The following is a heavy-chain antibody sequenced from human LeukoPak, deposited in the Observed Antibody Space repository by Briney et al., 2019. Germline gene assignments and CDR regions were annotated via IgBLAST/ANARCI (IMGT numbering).Heavy chain of an antibody. V-gene: IGHV3-20*04. CDR2: INWNGGST. D-gene: IGHD3-10*01. CDR3: ARGARGVSGYYFDF. CDR1: GFTFDDYG. Sequence: PGGSLRLSCAASGFTFDDYGVSWVRQAPGEGLEWVSGINWNGGSTGYADSVKGRFTISRDNAKNSLYLQMNSLRAEDTALYYCARGARGVSGYYFDFWGQGTLVTVSS. J-gene: IGHJ4*02.